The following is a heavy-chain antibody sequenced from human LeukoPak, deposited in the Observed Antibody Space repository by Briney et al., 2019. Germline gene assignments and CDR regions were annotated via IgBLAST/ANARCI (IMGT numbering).Heavy chain of an antibody. CDR1: GFTVSSNY. CDR2: IYSGGST. V-gene: IGHV3-66*01. CDR3: ARAQSDLWSGYRYYGMDV. Sequence: TGGSLRLSCAASGFTVSSNYMSWVRQAPGKGLEWVSVIYSGGSTYYADSVKGRFTISRDNSKNTLYLQMNSLRAEDTAVYYCARAQSDLWSGYRYYGMDVWGQGTTVTVSS. J-gene: IGHJ6*02. D-gene: IGHD3-3*01.